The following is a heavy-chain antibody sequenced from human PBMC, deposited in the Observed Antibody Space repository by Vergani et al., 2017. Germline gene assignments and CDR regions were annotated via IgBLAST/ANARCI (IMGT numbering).Heavy chain of an antibody. CDR3: ARDHGDYPSFDY. CDR1: GFTFSSYA. V-gene: IGHV3-21*01. Sequence: VQLVESGGGVVQPGRSLRLSCAASGFTFSSYAMHWVRQAPGKGLEWVSSISSSSSYIYYADSVKGRFTISRDNAKNSLYLQMNSLRAEDTAVYYCARDHGDYPSFDYWGQGTLVTVSS. CDR2: ISSSSSYI. D-gene: IGHD4-17*01. J-gene: IGHJ4*02.